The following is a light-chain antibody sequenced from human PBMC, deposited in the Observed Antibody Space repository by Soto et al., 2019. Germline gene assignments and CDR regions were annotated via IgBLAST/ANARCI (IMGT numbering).Light chain of an antibody. CDR2: AAS. J-gene: IGKJ5*01. Sequence: DLQMTQSPSSLSASVGDRVTITCRASQDITKHLTWLQQKPGKAPKSLISAASTLQSGVPARFSGGGSGTDFTLTIYNLQPEDFATYYCQQYSTYPITFGQGTRLEIK. CDR1: QDITKH. V-gene: IGKV1-16*01. CDR3: QQYSTYPIT.